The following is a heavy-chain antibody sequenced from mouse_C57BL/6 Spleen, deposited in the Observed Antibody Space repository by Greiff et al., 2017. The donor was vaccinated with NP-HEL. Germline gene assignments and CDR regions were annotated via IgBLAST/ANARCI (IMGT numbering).Heavy chain of an antibody. J-gene: IGHJ2*01. CDR2: ISSGSSTI. D-gene: IGHD1-1*01. CDR1: GFTFSDYG. V-gene: IGHV5-17*01. Sequence: EVQLVESGGGLVKPGGSLKLSCAASGFTFSDYGMHWVRQAPEKGLEWVAYISSGSSTIYYADTVKGRFTISRDNAKNTLFLQMTSLRSEDTAMYYCARHYYGTLYYFDYWGQGTTLTVSS. CDR3: ARHYYGTLYYFDY.